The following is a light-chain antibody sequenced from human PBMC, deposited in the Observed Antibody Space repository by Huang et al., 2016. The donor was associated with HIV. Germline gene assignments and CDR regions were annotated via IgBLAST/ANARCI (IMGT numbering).Light chain of an antibody. V-gene: IGKV1-5*03. CDR1: QSISSW. CDR3: QQYNSYWT. Sequence: DIQMTQSPSTLPASVGDRVTITCRASQSISSWLAWYQQKPGKAPKLLIYKASSLESGVPSRCSGSGSGTEFTLTISSLQPDDFATYYCQQYNSYWTFGQGTKVEIK. CDR2: KAS. J-gene: IGKJ1*01.